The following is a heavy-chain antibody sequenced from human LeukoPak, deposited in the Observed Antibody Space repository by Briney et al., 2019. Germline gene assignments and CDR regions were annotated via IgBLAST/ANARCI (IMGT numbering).Heavy chain of an antibody. V-gene: IGHV3-53*01. CDR1: GFTFSSYA. Sequence: GGSLRLSCAASGFTFSSYAMSWVRQAPGKGLEWVSVIYSGGSTYYADSVKGRFTISRDNSKNTLYLQMNSLRAEDTAVYYCARDRVAVAGDDAFDIWGQGTMVTVSS. J-gene: IGHJ3*02. CDR2: IYSGGST. CDR3: ARDRVAVAGDDAFDI. D-gene: IGHD6-19*01.